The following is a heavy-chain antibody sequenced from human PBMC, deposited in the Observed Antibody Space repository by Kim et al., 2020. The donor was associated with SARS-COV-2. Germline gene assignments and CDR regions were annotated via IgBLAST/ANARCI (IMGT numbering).Heavy chain of an antibody. Sequence: SETLSLTCTVSGGSISSSSYYWGWLPQPPGKGLEWIGSIYYSGNTYSNASLKSRATISVDTSKNQYSLKLSSGTAAATAEYYCARIFRYFDWTHDVFDI. CDR1: GGSISSSSYY. CDR2: IYYSGNT. D-gene: IGHD3-9*01. CDR3: ARIFRYFDWTHDVFDI. J-gene: IGHJ3*02. V-gene: IGHV4-39*07.